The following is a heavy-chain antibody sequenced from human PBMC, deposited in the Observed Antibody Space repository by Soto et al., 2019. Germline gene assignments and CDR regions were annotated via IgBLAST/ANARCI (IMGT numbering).Heavy chain of an antibody. D-gene: IGHD4-17*01. J-gene: IGHJ3*01. Sequence: ASVKVSCKVSGYTLTEVSIHWVRQAPGKGLQWMGDFNPEDGEPFYAQKFRGRVTVTEDTSTDTAYMDLSSLGSEDTAVYYCAVCTVTEYVVLDSWGQGTLVT. V-gene: IGHV1-24*01. CDR1: GYTLTEVS. CDR2: FNPEDGEP. CDR3: AVCTVTEYVVLDS.